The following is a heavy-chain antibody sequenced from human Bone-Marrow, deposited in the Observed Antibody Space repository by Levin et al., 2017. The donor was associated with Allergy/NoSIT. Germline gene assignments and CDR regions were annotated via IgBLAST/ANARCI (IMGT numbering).Heavy chain of an antibody. CDR3: ARVAMGGGYGDAFDI. J-gene: IGHJ3*02. CDR1: GFTVSSNY. D-gene: IGHD5-12*01. CDR2: IYSGGST. Sequence: GGSLRLSCAASGFTVSSNYMSWVRQAPGKGLEWVSVIYSGGSTYYADSVKGRFTISRDNSKNTLYLQMNSLRAEDTAVYYCARVAMGGGYGDAFDIWGQGTMVTVSS. V-gene: IGHV3-53*01.